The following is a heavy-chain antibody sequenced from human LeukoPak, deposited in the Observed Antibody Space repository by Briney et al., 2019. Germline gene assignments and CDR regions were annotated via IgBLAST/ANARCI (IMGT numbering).Heavy chain of an antibody. CDR3: ARGPLPVTTSPNWFDP. Sequence: SETLSLTCAVYGGSFSGYYWSWIRQPPGKGLEWIWEINHSGSTNYNPSLKSRGTISVDTSKNQFSLKLSSVTAADTAVYYCARGPLPVTTSPNWFDPWGQGTLVTVSS. CDR2: INHSGST. J-gene: IGHJ5*02. CDR1: GGSFSGYY. V-gene: IGHV4-34*01. D-gene: IGHD1-14*01.